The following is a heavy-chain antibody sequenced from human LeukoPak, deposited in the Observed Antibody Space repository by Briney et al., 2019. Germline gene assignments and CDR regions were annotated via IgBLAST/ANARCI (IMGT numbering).Heavy chain of an antibody. D-gene: IGHD3-10*01. J-gene: IGHJ5*02. CDR1: GDSVSSNSAA. V-gene: IGHV6-1*01. CDR3: ARGSGSYNWFDP. CDR2: TYYRSKWYS. Sequence: SQTLSLTCVISGDSVSSNSAAWNWIRQSPSRGLEWLGRTYYRSKWYSDYALSVKSRITINPDTSRNQFSLQLNSVTPEDTAVYYCARGSGSYNWFDPWGQGTLVTVSS.